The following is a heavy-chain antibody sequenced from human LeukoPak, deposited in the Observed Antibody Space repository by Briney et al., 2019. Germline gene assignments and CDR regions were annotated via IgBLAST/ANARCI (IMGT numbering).Heavy chain of an antibody. V-gene: IGHV1-18*01. CDR2: ISAYNGNT. J-gene: IGHJ4*02. CDR3: ALRPQIVGATTGFDY. Sequence: GASVRVSCKASGYTLTSYGISWVRQAPGQGLEWMGWISAYNGNTNYAQKLQGRVTMTTDTSTSTAYMELRSLRSDDTAVYYCALRPQIVGATTGFDYWGQGTLVTVSS. D-gene: IGHD1-26*01. CDR1: GYTLTSYG.